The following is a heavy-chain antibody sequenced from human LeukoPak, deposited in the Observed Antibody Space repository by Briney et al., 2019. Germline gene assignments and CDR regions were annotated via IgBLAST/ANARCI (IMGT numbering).Heavy chain of an antibody. J-gene: IGHJ5*02. Sequence: SETLSLTCTVSGGSVSSGSYYWSWIRQPPGKGLEWIGYIYYSGSTNYSPSLESRVTISVDTSKNQFSLRPSSVTAADTAVYYCARVVVAATKWFDPWGQGTLVTVSS. V-gene: IGHV4-61*01. D-gene: IGHD2-15*01. CDR1: GGSVSSGSYY. CDR2: IYYSGST. CDR3: ARVVVAATKWFDP.